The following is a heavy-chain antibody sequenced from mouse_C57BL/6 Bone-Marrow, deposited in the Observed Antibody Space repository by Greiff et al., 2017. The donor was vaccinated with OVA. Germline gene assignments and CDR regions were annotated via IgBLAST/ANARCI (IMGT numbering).Heavy chain of an antibody. J-gene: IGHJ3*01. CDR3: ASGGLRRLFAY. CDR2: IDPSDSYT. CDR1: GYTFTSYW. D-gene: IGHD2-4*01. V-gene: IGHV1-69*01. Sequence: QVQLQQSGAELVMPGASVKLSCKASGYTFTSYWMHWVKQRPGQGLEWIGEIDPSDSYTNYNQKFKGKSTLTVDKSSSTAYMQLSSLTSEDSAVYYCASGGLRRLFAYWGQGTLVTVSA.